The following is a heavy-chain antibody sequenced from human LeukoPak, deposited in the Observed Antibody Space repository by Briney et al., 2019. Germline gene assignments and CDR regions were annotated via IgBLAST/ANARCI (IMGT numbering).Heavy chain of an antibody. J-gene: IGHJ5*02. CDR1: GGSFSGYY. D-gene: IGHD2-2*01. CDR3: ASAHIVVVPAAIGAWFDP. CDR2: INHSGST. V-gene: IGHV4-34*01. Sequence: SETLSLTRAVYGGSFSGYYWSWIRQPPGKGLEWIGEINHSGSTNYNPSLKSRVTISVDTSKNQFSLKLSSVTAADTAVYYCASAHIVVVPAAIGAWFDPWGQGTLVTVSS.